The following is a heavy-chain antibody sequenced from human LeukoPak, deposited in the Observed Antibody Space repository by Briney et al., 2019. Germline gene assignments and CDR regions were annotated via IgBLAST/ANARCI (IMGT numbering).Heavy chain of an antibody. CDR1: GYTFTSYG. J-gene: IGHJ4*02. Sequence: ASVKVSCKASGYTFTSYGISWVRQAPGQGLEWMGWISAYNGNTNYAQKFQGRVTMTRDTSTSTVYMELSSLRSEDTAVYYCAREDSSGFDFWGQGTLVTVSS. D-gene: IGHD3-22*01. CDR3: AREDSSGFDF. CDR2: ISAYNGNT. V-gene: IGHV1-18*01.